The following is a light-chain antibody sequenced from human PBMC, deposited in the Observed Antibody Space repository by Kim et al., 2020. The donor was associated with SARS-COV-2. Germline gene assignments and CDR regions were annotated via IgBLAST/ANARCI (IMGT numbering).Light chain of an antibody. J-gene: IGKJ2*01. CDR1: QSISSW. V-gene: IGKV1-5*03. CDR3: QQYKSWYT. Sequence: LSASVRDSVTITCRASQSISSWLAWYQQKPGKAPKVLISKASTLESGVSSRFSGSGSGTEFTLTISSLQPDDFATYYCQQYKSWYTFGQGTKLEI. CDR2: KAS.